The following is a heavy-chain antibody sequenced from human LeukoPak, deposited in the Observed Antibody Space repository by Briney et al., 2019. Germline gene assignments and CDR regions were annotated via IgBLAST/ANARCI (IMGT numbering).Heavy chain of an antibody. Sequence: SLRLSCAASGLTFEDYGMHWVRQAPGKGLEWVSGISWNSGSIGYADSVKGRYTISRDNAKSSLYLQMNSLRVEDTAFYYCARARSNAYFDYWAQGTLGIVSA. CDR2: ISWNSGSI. CDR1: GLTFEDYG. D-gene: IGHD3-16*01. CDR3: ARARSNAYFDY. J-gene: IGHJ4*02. V-gene: IGHV3-9*01.